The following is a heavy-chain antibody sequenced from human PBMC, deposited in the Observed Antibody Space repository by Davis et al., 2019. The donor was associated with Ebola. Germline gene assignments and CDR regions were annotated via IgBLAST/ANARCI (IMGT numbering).Heavy chain of an antibody. D-gene: IGHD2-2*01. Sequence: ASVKVSCKASGYTFTSYYMHWVRQAPGQGLEWMGIINPSGGSTSYAQKFQGRVTMTRDTSTSTVYMELSSLRSEDTAVYYLARDRGGYCSSTSCSRNWFDPWGQGTLVTVSS. CDR1: GYTFTSYY. V-gene: IGHV1-46*01. CDR3: ARDRGGYCSSTSCSRNWFDP. CDR2: INPSGGST. J-gene: IGHJ5*02.